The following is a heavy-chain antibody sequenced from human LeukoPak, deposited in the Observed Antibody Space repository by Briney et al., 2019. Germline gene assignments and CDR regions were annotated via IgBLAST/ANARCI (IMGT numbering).Heavy chain of an antibody. CDR3: ARDRGTVTTKFDY. Sequence: PGGSLRPSCAASGFTFSSYSMNWVRQAPGKGLEWVSSISSSSSYIYYADSVKGRFTISRDNAKNSLYLQMNSLRAEDTAVYYCARDRGTVTTKFDYWGQGTLVTVSS. CDR1: GFTFSSYS. CDR2: ISSSSSYI. J-gene: IGHJ4*02. D-gene: IGHD4-17*01. V-gene: IGHV3-21*01.